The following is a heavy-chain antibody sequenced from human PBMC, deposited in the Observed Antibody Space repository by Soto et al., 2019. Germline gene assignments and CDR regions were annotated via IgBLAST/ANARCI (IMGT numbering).Heavy chain of an antibody. Sequence: EVQLVESGGGLVKPGGSLRLSCAASGFTFSSYNMNWVRQAPGKGLEWVSSISSSSSYIYYADSVKGRFTISRDNAKNSLYLQMNSLRAEDTAVYYCAREGVVVVGSFDYWGQGTLVTVSS. J-gene: IGHJ4*02. CDR2: ISSSSSYI. CDR1: GFTFSSYN. CDR3: AREGVVVVGSFDY. D-gene: IGHD3-22*01. V-gene: IGHV3-21*01.